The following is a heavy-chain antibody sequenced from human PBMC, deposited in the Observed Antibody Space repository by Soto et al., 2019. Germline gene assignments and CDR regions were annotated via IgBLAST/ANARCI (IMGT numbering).Heavy chain of an antibody. V-gene: IGHV1-2*02. J-gene: IGHJ5*02. D-gene: IGHD3-10*01. Sequence: VKVSCKASGYTFTGYYMHWVRQAPGQGLEWMGWINPNSGGTNYAQKFQGRVTMTRDTSISTAYMELSRLRSDDTAVYYCARDSRAMVRGVFNRFDPWGQGTLVTVSS. CDR3: ARDSRAMVRGVFNRFDP. CDR1: GYTFTGYY. CDR2: INPNSGGT.